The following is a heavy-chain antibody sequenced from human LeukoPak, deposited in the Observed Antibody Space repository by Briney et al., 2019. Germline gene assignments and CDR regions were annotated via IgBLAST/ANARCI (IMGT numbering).Heavy chain of an antibody. CDR1: GGFISSSSYY. D-gene: IGHD3-22*01. V-gene: IGHV4-39*02. CDR3: ARRRYYDSTGYFD. Sequence: PSETLSLTCTVSGGFISSSSYYWGWIRQPPGKGLEWIGDIYYSGRTYYNPSLRSRVSISLDTSMNHFSLTLSSVTAADTAVYYCARRRYYDSTGYFDRGRGSLVIVSS. CDR2: IYYSGRT. J-gene: IGHJ1*01.